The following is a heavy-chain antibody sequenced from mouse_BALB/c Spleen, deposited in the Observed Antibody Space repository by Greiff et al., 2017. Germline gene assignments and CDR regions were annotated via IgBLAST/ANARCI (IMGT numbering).Heavy chain of an antibody. CDR2: ISYSGST. Sequence: VQLKESGPGLVKPSQSLSLTCTVTGYSITSDYAWNWIRQFPGNKLEWMGYISYSGSTSYNPSLKSRISITRDTSKNQFFLQLNSVTTEDTATYYCAIIYYYGRRAMDYWGQGTSVTVSS. CDR1: GYSITSDYA. V-gene: IGHV3-2*02. D-gene: IGHD1-1*01. CDR3: AIIYYYGRRAMDY. J-gene: IGHJ4*01.